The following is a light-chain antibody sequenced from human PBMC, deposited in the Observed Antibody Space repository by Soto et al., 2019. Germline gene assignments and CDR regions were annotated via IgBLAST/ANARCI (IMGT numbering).Light chain of an antibody. J-gene: IGKJ3*01. CDR1: QSISSY. CDR3: QQSYSTPLP. CDR2: AAS. V-gene: IGKV1-39*01. Sequence: DIQMTQSPSSLSASVGDRVTITCRASQSISSYLNWYQQKPGKAPKLLIYAASSLQSGVPSRFSGSGSGTDFTLTIRSLQPEDFATYYCQQSYSTPLPFGPGPKVDI.